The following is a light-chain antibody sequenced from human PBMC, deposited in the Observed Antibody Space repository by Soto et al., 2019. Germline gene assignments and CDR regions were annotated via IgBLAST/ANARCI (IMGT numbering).Light chain of an antibody. CDR2: DAS. Sequence: DIQMTQSPSTLSASVGDRVTITCRASQNVDNRVAWYQQKPGKAPKFLIYDASNLESGVPSRFSGRGSGTEFTLTISSLQPDDFATYYCQRYNSNSRTFGQGTRV. CDR1: QNVDNR. V-gene: IGKV1-5*01. J-gene: IGKJ1*01. CDR3: QRYNSNSRT.